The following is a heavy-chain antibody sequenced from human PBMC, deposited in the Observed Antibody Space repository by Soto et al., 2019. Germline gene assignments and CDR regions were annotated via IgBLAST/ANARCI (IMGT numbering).Heavy chain of an antibody. D-gene: IGHD6-6*01. J-gene: IGHJ6*02. Sequence: GGSLRLSCAASGFTFSSYWMSWVRQAPGKGLEWVANIKQDGSEKYYVDSVKGRFTISRDNATNSLYLQMNSLRAEDTAVYYCARVSAGAARRSWKYYYYGMDVWGQGTTVTVSS. CDR3: ARVSAGAARRSWKYYYYGMDV. CDR1: GFTFSSYW. CDR2: IKQDGSEK. V-gene: IGHV3-7*05.